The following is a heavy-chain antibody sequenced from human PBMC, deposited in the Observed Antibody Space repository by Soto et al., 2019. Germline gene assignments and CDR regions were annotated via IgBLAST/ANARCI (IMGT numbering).Heavy chain of an antibody. V-gene: IGHV3-21*01. CDR2: ISSSSSYI. Sequence: EVQLVESGGGLVKPGGSLRLSCAASGFTFSSYSMNWVRQAPGKGLEWVSSISSSSSYIYYADSVKGRFTISRDNAKNSLYLQMNSLRAEDTAVYYCARDSHSSSIWFDPWGQGTLVTVSS. D-gene: IGHD6-6*01. CDR3: ARDSHSSSIWFDP. J-gene: IGHJ5*02. CDR1: GFTFSSYS.